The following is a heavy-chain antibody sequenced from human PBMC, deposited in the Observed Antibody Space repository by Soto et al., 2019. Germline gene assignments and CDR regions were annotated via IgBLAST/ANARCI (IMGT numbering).Heavy chain of an antibody. CDR3: ARDNIDDILTGSWYDY. CDR1: GGTFSSYA. V-gene: IGHV1-69*13. J-gene: IGHJ4*02. CDR2: IIPIFGTA. Sequence: SVKVSCKASGGTFSSYAISWVRQAPGQGLEWMGGIIPIFGTANYAQKFQGRVTITADESTSTAYMELSSLRSEDTAVYYCARDNIDDILTGSWYDYWGQGTLVTVS. D-gene: IGHD3-9*01.